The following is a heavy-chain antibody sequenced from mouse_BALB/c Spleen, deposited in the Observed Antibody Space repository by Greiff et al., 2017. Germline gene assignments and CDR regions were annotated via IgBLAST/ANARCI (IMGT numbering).Heavy chain of an antibody. V-gene: IGHV5-12-2*01. CDR1: GFTFSSYT. CDR3: AGAYYGNYGCAY. J-gene: IGHJ3*01. D-gene: IGHD2-10*01. Sequence: EVKLVESGGGLVQPGGSLKLSCAASGFTFSSYTMSWVRQTPEKRLEWVAYISNGGGSTYYPDTVKGRFTISRDNAKNTLYLQMSSLKSEDTAMYDCAGAYYGNYGCAYWGRGGLVTVSA. CDR2: ISNGGGST.